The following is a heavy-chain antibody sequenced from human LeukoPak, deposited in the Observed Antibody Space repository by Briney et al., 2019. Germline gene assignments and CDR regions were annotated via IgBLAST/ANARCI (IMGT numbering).Heavy chain of an antibody. D-gene: IGHD6-25*01. CDR2: IYYSGST. CDR1: GGSISSGDYY. V-gene: IGHV4-30-4*01. J-gene: IGHJ5*02. CDR3: ARRPNWGSGHGFDP. Sequence: SETLSLTCTVSGGSISSGDYYWSWIRQPPGKGLEWIGYIYYSGSTYYNPSLKSRVTISVDTSKNQFSLKLTSLTAADAAVYYCARRPNWGSGHGFDPWGQGTLVTVSS.